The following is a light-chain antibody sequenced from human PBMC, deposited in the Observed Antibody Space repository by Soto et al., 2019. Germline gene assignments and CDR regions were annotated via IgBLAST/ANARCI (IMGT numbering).Light chain of an antibody. CDR1: SSNIGSNT. V-gene: IGLV1-44*01. J-gene: IGLJ1*01. CDR3: AAWDDSLNGYYV. CDR2: SNN. Sequence: QSSLTQPPSASGTPGLRVTISCAGSSSNIGSNTVNWYQQLPGTAPKLLIYSNNQRPSGVPDRFSGSKSGTSASLAISGLQSEDEADYYCAAWDDSLNGYYVFGTGTKVTVL.